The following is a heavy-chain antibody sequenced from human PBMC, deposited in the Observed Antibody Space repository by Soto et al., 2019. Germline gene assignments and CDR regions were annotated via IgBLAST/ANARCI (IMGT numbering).Heavy chain of an antibody. CDR2: IYYSGST. J-gene: IGHJ5*02. D-gene: IGHD5-18*01. CDR3: ARGADMESGVVDP. CDR1: GGSVSSGSYY. Sequence: QVQLQESGPGLVKPSETLSLTCTVSGGSVSSGSYYWSWIRQPPGKGLEWIGYIYYSGSTNYNPALKSRVTISVDTSKHQFSLKLSSVTAADTAVYYCARGADMESGVVDPWGQGTLVTVSS. V-gene: IGHV4-61*01.